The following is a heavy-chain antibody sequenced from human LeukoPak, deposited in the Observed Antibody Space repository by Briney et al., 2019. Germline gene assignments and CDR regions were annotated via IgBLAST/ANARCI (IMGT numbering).Heavy chain of an antibody. V-gene: IGHV1-69*04. D-gene: IGHD3-22*01. CDR3: ATTNDGGGYQWGDFFDF. CDR1: GGTSNSHA. Sequence: SVKVSFKASGGTSNSHAISWVRQAPGQGLEWMGRIIPNLGTTNRAQNFQDRVTLTADKSTNTAYMELTSLTSDDTAVYYCATTNDGGGYQWGDFFDFWGQGTLVTVSS. CDR2: IIPNLGTT. J-gene: IGHJ4*02.